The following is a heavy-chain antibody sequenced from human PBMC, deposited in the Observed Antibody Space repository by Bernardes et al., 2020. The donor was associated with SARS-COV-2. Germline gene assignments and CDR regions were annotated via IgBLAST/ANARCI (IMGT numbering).Heavy chain of an antibody. D-gene: IGHD4-17*01. J-gene: IGHJ4*02. CDR3: AKDLEGEYDDGDYDY. V-gene: IGHV1-46*01. Sequence: ASVKVSCKTSGYTFAHYYLHWVRQAPGQGLEWMAMILPSDGSTSYPQNFQGRVTMTMDTSTATVYMELASLTYEDTAVYYCAKDLEGEYDDGDYDYWGQGTLVTVSS. CDR1: GYTFAHYY. CDR2: ILPSDGST.